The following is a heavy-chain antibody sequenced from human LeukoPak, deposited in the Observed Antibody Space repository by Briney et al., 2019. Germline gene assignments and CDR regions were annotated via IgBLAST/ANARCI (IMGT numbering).Heavy chain of an antibody. CDR1: GYTFTGYY. V-gene: IGHV1-2*02. CDR3: ARDSHLVGDFDY. J-gene: IGHJ4*02. D-gene: IGHD6-6*01. Sequence: ASVKVSCKASGYTFTGYYMYWVRQAPGQGLEWMGWSNPNSGGTNYAQNFQGRVTMTRDTSISTAYMELSRLRSDDTAVYYCARDSHLVGDFDYWGQGTLVTVSS. CDR2: SNPNSGGT.